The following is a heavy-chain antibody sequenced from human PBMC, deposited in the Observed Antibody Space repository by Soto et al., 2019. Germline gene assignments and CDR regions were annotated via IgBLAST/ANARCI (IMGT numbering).Heavy chain of an antibody. D-gene: IGHD6-19*01. CDR2: IKQDGGDT. Sequence: GGSLRLSCAASGFTFSTYWMSWVRQAPGKGLEWVAKIKQDGGDTYYVDSVKGRFTISRDNDENSVYLQMNSLRAEDTAVYYCARLDPDSGWPYHYYRMDVWGQGNTVTVSS. V-gene: IGHV3-7*01. J-gene: IGHJ6*02. CDR3: ARLDPDSGWPYHYYRMDV. CDR1: GFTFSTYW.